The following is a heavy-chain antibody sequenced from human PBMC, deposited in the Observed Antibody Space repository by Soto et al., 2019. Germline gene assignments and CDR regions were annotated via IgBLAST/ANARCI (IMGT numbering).Heavy chain of an antibody. CDR1: GFTFSSYA. J-gene: IGHJ3*02. D-gene: IGHD3-3*01. CDR3: AKDLPNYDFWSGYYTIPLDAFDI. V-gene: IGHV3-23*01. CDR2: ISGSGGST. Sequence: GGSLRLSCAASGFTFSSYAMSWVRQAPGKGLEWVSAISGSGGSTYYADSVKGRFTISRDNFKNTLYLQMNSLRAEDTAVYYCAKDLPNYDFWSGYYTIPLDAFDIWGQGTMVTVSS.